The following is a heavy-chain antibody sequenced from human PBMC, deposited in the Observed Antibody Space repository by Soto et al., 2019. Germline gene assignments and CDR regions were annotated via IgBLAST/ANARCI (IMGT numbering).Heavy chain of an antibody. J-gene: IGHJ4*02. Sequence: EVQLVESGGGLVQPGGSLRLSCAASGFTFSGYWMTWAPQAPGKGLEWVAQIKDDGSEKFYVDSVKGRFTISRDNADNLLYLQMNSLRAEDTAVYFCARDGYCSGGRCYRRNDYWGQGTLVIVSS. CDR2: IKDDGSEK. V-gene: IGHV3-7*01. D-gene: IGHD2-15*01. CDR3: ARDGYCSGGRCYRRNDY. CDR1: GFTFSGYW.